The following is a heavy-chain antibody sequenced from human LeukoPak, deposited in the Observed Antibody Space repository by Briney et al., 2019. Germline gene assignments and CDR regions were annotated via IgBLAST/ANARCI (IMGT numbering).Heavy chain of an antibody. V-gene: IGHV3-53*01. J-gene: IGHJ5*02. D-gene: IGHD4-17*01. CDR1: GFTFSNYA. Sequence: GGSLRLSCAASGFTFSNYAMSWVRQAPGKGLEWVSVIYSGGSTYYADSVKGRFTISRDNSKNTLYLQMNSLRAEDTAVYYCARDRGDYVFDPWGQGTLVTVSS. CDR2: IYSGGST. CDR3: ARDRGDYVFDP.